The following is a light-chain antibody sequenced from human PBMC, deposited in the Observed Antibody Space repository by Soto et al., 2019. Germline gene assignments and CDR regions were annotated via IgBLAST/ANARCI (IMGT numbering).Light chain of an antibody. CDR2: AAS. J-gene: IGKJ5*01. Sequence: DIQMTQSPSSLFASVGDRVTITCRASQTVRTYLNWYQQRPGKAPTFLIYAASSLQSSVPPRFSGAGSETGFTLTINGLQPEDFATYYCQQTFSTPITFGQGTRLE. CDR3: QQTFSTPIT. CDR1: QTVRTY. V-gene: IGKV1-39*01.